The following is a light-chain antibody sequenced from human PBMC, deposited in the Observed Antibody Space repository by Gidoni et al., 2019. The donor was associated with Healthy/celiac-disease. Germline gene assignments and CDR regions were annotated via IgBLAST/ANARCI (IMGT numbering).Light chain of an antibody. CDR3: QQYYSTPPT. Sequence: DIVMTQSPDSLAVSLGEGATIHCKSSQSVLYSSNNKNYLAWYQQKPVQPPKLLIYWAPTRESGVPDRFSGSGSVTDFTLTISSLQAEDVAVYYCQQYYSTPPTFGQGTKVEIK. CDR2: WAP. V-gene: IGKV4-1*01. J-gene: IGKJ1*01. CDR1: QSVLYSSNNKNY.